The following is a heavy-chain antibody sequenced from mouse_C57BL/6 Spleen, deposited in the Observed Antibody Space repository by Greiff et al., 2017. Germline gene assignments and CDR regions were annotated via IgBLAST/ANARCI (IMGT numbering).Heavy chain of an antibody. CDR3: ARGDYDYEEEAYFDY. Sequence: EVMLVESGGGLVKPGGSLKLSCAASGFTFSSYAMSWVRQTPEKRLEWVATISDGGSYTYYPDNVKGRFTISRDNAKNNLYLQMSHLKSEDTAMYYCARGDYDYEEEAYFDYWGQATTLTVSS. V-gene: IGHV5-4*03. J-gene: IGHJ2*01. CDR1: GFTFSSYA. CDR2: ISDGGSYT. D-gene: IGHD2-4*01.